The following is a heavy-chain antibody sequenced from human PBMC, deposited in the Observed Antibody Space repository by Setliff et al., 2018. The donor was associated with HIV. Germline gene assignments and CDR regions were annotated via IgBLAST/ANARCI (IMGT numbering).Heavy chain of an antibody. Sequence: ASVKVSCKASGYTFTSYPMHWVRQAPGQGLEWMGVINTSGGSAGYAEKFRGRVTMTRDTSTNTVYMELSSLRSEDTAIFYCAREPIGGDDAFDIWGQGTMVTVSS. CDR3: AREPIGGDDAFDI. CDR1: GYTFTSYP. D-gene: IGHD2-21*02. CDR2: INTSGGSA. J-gene: IGHJ3*02. V-gene: IGHV1-46*01.